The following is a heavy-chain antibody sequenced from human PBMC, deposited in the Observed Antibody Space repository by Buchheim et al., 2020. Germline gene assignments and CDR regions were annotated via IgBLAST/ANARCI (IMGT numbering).Heavy chain of an antibody. CDR2: ISGSGGST. Sequence: EVQLLESGGGLVQPGGSLRLSCAASGFTFSSYAMSWVRQAPGKGLEWVSAISGSGGSTYYADSVKGRFTISRDTSKNTLYLQMNSLRAEDTAVYYCAKDGTMVRGVIIDYYYYYMDVWGKGTT. CDR1: GFTFSSYA. CDR3: AKDGTMVRGVIIDYYYYYMDV. J-gene: IGHJ6*03. D-gene: IGHD3-10*01. V-gene: IGHV3-23*01.